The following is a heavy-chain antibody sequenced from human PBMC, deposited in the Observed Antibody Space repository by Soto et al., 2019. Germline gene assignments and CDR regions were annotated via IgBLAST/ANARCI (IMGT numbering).Heavy chain of an antibody. D-gene: IGHD3-16*02. CDR2: ISYDGSNK. V-gene: IGHV3-30*18. CDR1: GFTFSSYG. CDR3: AKPGDYVWGSYRFTYYYGMDV. Sequence: GGPRRPSCAASGFTFSSYGMHWVRQAPGKGLEWVAVISYDGSNKYYADSVKGRFTISRDNSKNTLYLQMNSLRAEDTAVYYCAKPGDYVWGSYRFTYYYGMDVWGQGTTVTVSS. J-gene: IGHJ6*02.